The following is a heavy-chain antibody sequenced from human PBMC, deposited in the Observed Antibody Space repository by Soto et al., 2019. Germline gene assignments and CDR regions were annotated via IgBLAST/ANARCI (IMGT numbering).Heavy chain of an antibody. CDR2: IYSGGST. D-gene: IGHD2-15*01. CDR3: GRAGAGSANALVFRY. CDR1: GFTVSSNY. J-gene: IGHJ4*02. Sequence: PGGSLRLSCAASGFTVSSNYMSWVRQAPGKGLEWVSVIYSGGSTYYADSVKGRFTISRHNSKNTLYLQMNSLRAEDTAVYYCGRAGAGSANALVFRYWGQGTLVTVSS. V-gene: IGHV3-53*04.